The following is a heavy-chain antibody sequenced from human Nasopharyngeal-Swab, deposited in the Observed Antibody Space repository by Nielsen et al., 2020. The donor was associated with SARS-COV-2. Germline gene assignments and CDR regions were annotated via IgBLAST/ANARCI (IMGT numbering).Heavy chain of an antibody. V-gene: IGHV6-1*01. Sequence: WSRQSRSRGLERLARTYYRATWYDDFAVSVKGRIIINPDTSKNQFSLHLNSVTPEDTAVYYCARDRGTYSSVGTGYYFDYWGQGSLVTVSS. J-gene: IGHJ4*02. CDR2: TYYRATWYD. CDR3: ARDRGTYSSVGTGYYFDY. D-gene: IGHD3/OR15-3a*01.